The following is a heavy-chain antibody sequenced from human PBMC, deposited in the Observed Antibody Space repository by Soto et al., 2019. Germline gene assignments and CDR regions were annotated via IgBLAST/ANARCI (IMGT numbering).Heavy chain of an antibody. J-gene: IGHJ4*02. V-gene: IGHV1-18*01. CDR3: ERSSGSGYYALSY. CDR1: GYTFTNYG. CDR2: ISADNGNI. Sequence: QVQLVQSGAEVKKPGASVKVSCKASGYTFTNYGISWVRQAPGQGLEWMGWISADNGNIDYAQKLQDRVPMTTDTSTSTAYMEQSRMRSDDTAVYYCERSSGSGYYALSYWGQGTLVTVSS. D-gene: IGHD3-22*01.